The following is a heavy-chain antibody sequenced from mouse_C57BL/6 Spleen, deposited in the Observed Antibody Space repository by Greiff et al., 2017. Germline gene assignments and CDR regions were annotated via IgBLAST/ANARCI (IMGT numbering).Heavy chain of an antibody. Sequence: QVQLQQSGAELMKPGASVKLSCKATGYTFTGYWIEWVKQRPGHGLEWIGEILPGSGSTNYNEKFKGKAPFTADTSSNTAYMQLSSLTTEDSAIYYCARLGNGYCVSYYAMDYWGQGTSVTVSS. J-gene: IGHJ4*01. CDR1: GYTFTGYW. CDR2: ILPGSGST. D-gene: IGHD2-3*01. V-gene: IGHV1-9*01. CDR3: ARLGNGYCVSYYAMDY.